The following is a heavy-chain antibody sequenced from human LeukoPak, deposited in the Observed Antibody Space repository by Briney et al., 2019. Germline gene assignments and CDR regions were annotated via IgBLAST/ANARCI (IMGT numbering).Heavy chain of an antibody. D-gene: IGHD3-22*01. CDR3: ATYYYDSSGYYLLDY. V-gene: IGHV3-23*01. CDR2: ISGSGGST. Sequence: PGGSLRLSCAASGFTFSTYWMGWVRQAPGKGLEWVSAISGSGGSTYYADSVKGRFTISRDNSKNTLYLQMNSLRAEDTAVYYCATYYYDSSGYYLLDYWGQGTLVTVSS. J-gene: IGHJ4*02. CDR1: GFTFSTYW.